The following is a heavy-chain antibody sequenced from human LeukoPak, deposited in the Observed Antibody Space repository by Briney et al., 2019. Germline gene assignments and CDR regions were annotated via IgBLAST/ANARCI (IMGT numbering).Heavy chain of an antibody. D-gene: IGHD3-22*01. J-gene: IGHJ6*03. CDR1: GYIFTGHY. Sequence: ASVKVSCKASGYIFTGHYIHWVRQAPGQGLEWMGWINPNSGGTKYAQNFQGRVTMTRDTSISTAHMEVRRLRFDDTAVYYCARAPRPESGTDDRRYHYHYMDVWGKGTTVTISS. CDR2: INPNSGGT. CDR3: ARAPRPESGTDDRRYHYHYMDV. V-gene: IGHV1-2*02.